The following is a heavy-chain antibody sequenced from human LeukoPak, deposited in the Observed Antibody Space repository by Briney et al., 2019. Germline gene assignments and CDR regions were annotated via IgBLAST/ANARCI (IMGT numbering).Heavy chain of an antibody. CDR1: GGSFTSGGYY. CDR3: ARGVAAPGTGGLSWFDP. CDR2: IYYSGST. Sequence: SETLSLTCTVSGGSFTSGGYYWSWIRQPPGKGLEWIGYIYYSGSTYYNPSLKSRLTISVDTSKKQFSLKLSSVTAANTAVYYCARGVAAPGTGGLSWFDPWGQGTLVTVSS. J-gene: IGHJ5*02. D-gene: IGHD6-13*01. V-gene: IGHV4-30-4*01.